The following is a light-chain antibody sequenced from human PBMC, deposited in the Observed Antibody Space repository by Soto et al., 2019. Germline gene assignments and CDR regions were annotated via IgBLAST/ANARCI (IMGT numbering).Light chain of an antibody. CDR2: AAS. Sequence: DIQLTQSPSTLSASVGDRVTLTCLSSEDISTWLAWYQQKPGKAPKLLIYAASSLQSGVPSRFSGSGSGTDFTLTISSLQPEDFATYYCQHADSFPLITFGQGTRLEIK. CDR3: QHADSFPLIT. V-gene: IGKV1-12*01. CDR1: EDISTW. J-gene: IGKJ5*01.